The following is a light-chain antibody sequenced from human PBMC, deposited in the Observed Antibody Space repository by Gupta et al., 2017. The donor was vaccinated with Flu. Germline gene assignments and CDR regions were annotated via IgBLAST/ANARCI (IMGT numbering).Light chain of an antibody. Sequence: VTLGPPASISCRASQSLVHSDGNTYLSWFQQGPGQPPRLLIYRSSNRGSGVPDRFSGSGAGTDFTLRISRVEGEDVGVYYCMQATQYPRTFGQGTKLEIK. CDR3: MQATQYPRT. J-gene: IGKJ2*01. CDR2: RSS. CDR1: QSLVHSDGNTY. V-gene: IGKV2-24*01.